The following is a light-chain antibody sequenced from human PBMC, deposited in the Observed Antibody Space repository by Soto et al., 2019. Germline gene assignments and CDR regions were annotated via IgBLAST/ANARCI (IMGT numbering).Light chain of an antibody. CDR1: YSNFGSNP. CDR3: AAWDDSMNGPV. CDR2: NND. J-gene: IGLJ3*02. Sequence: QSVLTQTPSAXVTPGQGVTISCSGTYSNFGSNPVTWYQQLPGTAPKLLIYNNDQRPSRVPGRYSGSKSGTSACLAISGLKSDDEADYYCAAWDDSMNGPVFGGGTQLPVL. V-gene: IGLV1-44*01.